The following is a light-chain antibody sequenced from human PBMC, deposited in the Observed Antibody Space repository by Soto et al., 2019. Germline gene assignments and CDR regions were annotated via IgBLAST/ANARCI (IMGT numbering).Light chain of an antibody. CDR2: AAS. V-gene: IGKV3-20*01. CDR1: QSVISNY. CDR3: QQYGSSLTWT. Sequence: EVVLTQSPGTVSLSPGERVTLSCRASQSVISNYLAWFQQRPGQAPRLLLYAASSMATGIPDRFSGSGSGTDFTLSLSRLEPEDFAVYYWQQYGSSLTWTFGQGTEVEIK. J-gene: IGKJ1*01.